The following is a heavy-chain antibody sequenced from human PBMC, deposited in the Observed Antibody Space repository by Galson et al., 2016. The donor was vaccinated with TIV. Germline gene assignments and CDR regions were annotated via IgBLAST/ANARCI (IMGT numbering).Heavy chain of an antibody. CDR2: ITWDGGIT. Sequence: CAASGFTFDDSAMHWVRQAPGKGLEWVSLITWDGGITYYGDSVKGRFTISRDNSKNSLYLQMNSLRAEDTALYYCAKDSGPFRLVLYYFDYWGQGTLVTVSS. J-gene: IGHJ4*02. CDR1: GFTFDDSA. V-gene: IGHV3-43D*03. CDR3: AKDSGPFRLVLYYFDY. D-gene: IGHD3-9*01.